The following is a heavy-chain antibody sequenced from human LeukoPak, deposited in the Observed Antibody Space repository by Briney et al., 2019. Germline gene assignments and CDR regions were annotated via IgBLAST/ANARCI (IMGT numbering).Heavy chain of an antibody. Sequence: PSETLSLTCAVYGGSFSGYYWSWIRQPPGKGLEWIGEINHSGSTNYNPSLKSRVTISVDTSKSQFSLKLSSVTAADTAVYYCARSTTVTTAPVDYWGQGTLVTVSS. V-gene: IGHV4-34*01. CDR1: GGSFSGYY. J-gene: IGHJ4*02. CDR2: INHSGST. D-gene: IGHD4-17*01. CDR3: ARSTTVTTAPVDY.